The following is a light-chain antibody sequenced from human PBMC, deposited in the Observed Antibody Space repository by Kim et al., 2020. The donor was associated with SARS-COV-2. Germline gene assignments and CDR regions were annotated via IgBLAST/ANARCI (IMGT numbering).Light chain of an antibody. CDR2: GAS. V-gene: IGKV3-20*01. CDR1: QSVSSSY. J-gene: IGKJ2*01. CDR3: QQYGSSPPYT. Sequence: SRGERANLACSASQSVSSSYLAWYQQKPGQAPRLLIYGASSRATGIPDRFSGSGSGTDFTLTISRLEPEDFAVYYCQQYGSSPPYTFGQGTKLEI.